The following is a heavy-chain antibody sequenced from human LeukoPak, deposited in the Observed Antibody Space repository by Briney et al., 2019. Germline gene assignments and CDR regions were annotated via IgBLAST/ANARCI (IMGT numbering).Heavy chain of an antibody. V-gene: IGHV3-9*01. CDR3: ARFTRSSFDS. Sequence: GGSLRLSCAASGFTFDDYAMHWVRQAPGKGLEWVSGISWNSGSIGYADSVKGRFTISRDNAKNSLYLQMNSLRAEDTAVYYCARFTRSSFDSWGQGTLVTVSS. CDR1: GFTFDDYA. D-gene: IGHD3-16*02. CDR2: ISWNSGSI. J-gene: IGHJ4*02.